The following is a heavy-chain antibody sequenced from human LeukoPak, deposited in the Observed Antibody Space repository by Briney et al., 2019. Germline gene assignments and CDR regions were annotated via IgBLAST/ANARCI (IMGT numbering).Heavy chain of an antibody. J-gene: IGHJ6*02. Sequence: KSSETLSPTCTVSGGSISSYYWSWIRQPPGKGLEWIGYIYYSGSTNYNPSLKSRVTISVDTSKNQFSLKLSSVTAADTAVYYCARRTRISSSWSYGMDVWGQGTTVTVSS. CDR1: GGSISSYY. V-gene: IGHV4-59*08. CDR2: IYYSGST. CDR3: ARRTRISSSWSYGMDV. D-gene: IGHD6-13*01.